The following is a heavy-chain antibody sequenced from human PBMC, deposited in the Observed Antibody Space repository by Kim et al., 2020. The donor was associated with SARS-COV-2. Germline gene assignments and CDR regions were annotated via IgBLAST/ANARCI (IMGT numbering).Heavy chain of an antibody. J-gene: IGHJ5*02. CDR2: VRNKVNNYAT. CDR3: TRHGGWKGADWFVP. V-gene: IGHV3-73*01. D-gene: IGHD6-19*01. Sequence: GGSLRLSCASAGFTFSDSNMHWVRQASGKGLEGVGRVRNKVNNYATAYAASVKGRFTIFRDDSKNTAYLQMNSLKTEDTAVYYCTRHGGWKGADWFVPWGQGTLVTVAS. CDR1: GFTFSDSN.